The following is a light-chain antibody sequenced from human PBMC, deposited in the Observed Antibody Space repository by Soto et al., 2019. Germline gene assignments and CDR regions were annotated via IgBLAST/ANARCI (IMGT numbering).Light chain of an antibody. J-gene: IGKJ5*01. CDR3: QQSYSTLP. CDR2: GAS. CDR1: QSISSR. V-gene: IGKV1-39*01. Sequence: DIQMTKSPSTLSAYVGDRVTITCRASQSISSRLAWYQQKPGKAPKILIYGASTLQSGVPSRFTGSGSGTDFTLTISSLQPEDFATYYCQQSYSTLPFGQGTRLEIK.